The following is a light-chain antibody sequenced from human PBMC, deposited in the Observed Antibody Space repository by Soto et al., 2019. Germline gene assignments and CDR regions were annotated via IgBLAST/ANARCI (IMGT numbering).Light chain of an antibody. CDR1: SSNIGAGYA. J-gene: IGLJ2*01. Sequence: QSVLTQPPSVSGAPGQRVTISCSGSSSNIGAGYAVHWYQQLPGTAPKLLIYDNTYRPSGVPDRFSGSKSGTSASLAITGLQAEDEADYYCQSSDTSLSGSEVFGGGTKLTVL. CDR2: DNT. CDR3: QSSDTSLSGSEV. V-gene: IGLV1-40*01.